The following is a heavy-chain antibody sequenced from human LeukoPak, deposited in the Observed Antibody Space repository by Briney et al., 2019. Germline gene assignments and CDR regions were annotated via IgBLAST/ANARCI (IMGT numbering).Heavy chain of an antibody. Sequence: ASVKVSCKASGYTFTSYDINRVRQATGQGLEWRGWMNPNRGNTGYAQKFQGRVTMTRNTSISTAYMELSSLRSEDTAVYYCARGRRIIAVAGTASLYYFDYWGQGTLVTVSS. V-gene: IGHV1-8*01. J-gene: IGHJ4*02. CDR2: MNPNRGNT. CDR3: ARGRRIIAVAGTASLYYFDY. CDR1: GYTFTSYD. D-gene: IGHD6-19*01.